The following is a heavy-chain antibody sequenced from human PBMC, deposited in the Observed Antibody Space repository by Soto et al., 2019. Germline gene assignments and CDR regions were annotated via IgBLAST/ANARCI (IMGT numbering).Heavy chain of an antibody. CDR3: AKGLRGGTYYDFWSGYNTFDY. D-gene: IGHD3-3*01. J-gene: IGHJ4*02. CDR1: GVTFRSYA. CDR2: ISGSGGST. Sequence: GGSLRLSSAASGVTFRSYAMSWVRQAPGKGLEWVSAISGSGGSTYYADSVKGRFTISRDNSKNTLYLQMNSLRAEDTAVYYCAKGLRGGTYYDFWSGYNTFDYWGQGTLVTVSS. V-gene: IGHV3-23*01.